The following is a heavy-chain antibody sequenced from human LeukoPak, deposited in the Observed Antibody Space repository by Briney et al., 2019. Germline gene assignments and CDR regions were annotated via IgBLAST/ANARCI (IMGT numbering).Heavy chain of an antibody. V-gene: IGHV4-61*02. CDR3: ARQRGMATITARFDY. J-gene: IGHJ4*02. Sequence: SETLSLTCTVSGGSISSATYYWNWIRQPAGKGLEWIGRIYTSGSTNYNPSLKSRVTISVDTSKNQFSLKLSSVTAADTAVYYFARQRGMATITARFDYWGQGTLVTVSS. CDR2: IYTSGST. D-gene: IGHD5-24*01. CDR1: GGSISSATYY.